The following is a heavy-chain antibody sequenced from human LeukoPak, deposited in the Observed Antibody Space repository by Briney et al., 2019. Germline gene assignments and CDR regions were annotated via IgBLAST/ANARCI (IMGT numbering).Heavy chain of an antibody. V-gene: IGHV3-66*01. Sequence: GGSLRLSCAASGFTFSSYSMNWVRQAPGKGLEWVSLIYSGGSTDYADSVKGRFTISRDNSKNTLYLQMNSLRAEDTAVYYCARDQLAYFDYWGQGTLVTVSS. CDR1: GFTFSSYS. J-gene: IGHJ4*02. CDR2: IYSGGST. CDR3: ARDQLAYFDY.